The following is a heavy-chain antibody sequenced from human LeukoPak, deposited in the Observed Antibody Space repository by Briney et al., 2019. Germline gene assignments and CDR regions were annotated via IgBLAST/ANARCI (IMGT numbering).Heavy chain of an antibody. J-gene: IGHJ4*02. CDR1: GGSVSSYY. D-gene: IGHD2-15*01. CDR2: IYNIGST. Sequence: PSETLSLTCAVSGGSVSSYYWSWIRQPPGKGLEWIGHIYNIGSTDYNPSLKSRVTVSVDTSKNQFSLKLSSVTAADTALYYCARARATGYFDYWGQGTLVTVSS. V-gene: IGHV4-59*02. CDR3: ARARATGYFDY.